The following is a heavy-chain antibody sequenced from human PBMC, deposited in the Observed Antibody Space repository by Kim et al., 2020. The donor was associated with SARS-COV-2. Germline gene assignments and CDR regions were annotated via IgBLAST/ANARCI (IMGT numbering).Heavy chain of an antibody. V-gene: IGHV3-30*18. D-gene: IGHD5-12*01. Sequence: GGSLRLSCAASGFTFSSYGMHWVRQAPGKGLEWVAVISYDGSNKYYADSVKGRFTISRDNSKNTLYLQMNSLRAEDTAVYYCAKGVSGGYVLGYWGQGTLVTVSS. J-gene: IGHJ4*02. CDR2: ISYDGSNK. CDR1: GFTFSSYG. CDR3: AKGVSGGYVLGY.